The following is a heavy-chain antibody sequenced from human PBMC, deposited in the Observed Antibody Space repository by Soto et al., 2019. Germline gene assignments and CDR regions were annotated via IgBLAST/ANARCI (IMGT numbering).Heavy chain of an antibody. CDR1: GFTVSSNY. CDR3: ARGSIAALGYFDY. Sequence: EVQLVESGGGLIQPGGSLRLSCAASGFTVSSNYMSWVRQAPGKGLEWVSVIYSGGSTYYADSVKGRFTISRDNSKNTLYLQINSLRAEDTAVYYCARGSIAALGYFDYWGQGTLVTVSS. J-gene: IGHJ4*02. CDR2: IYSGGST. V-gene: IGHV3-53*01. D-gene: IGHD6-6*01.